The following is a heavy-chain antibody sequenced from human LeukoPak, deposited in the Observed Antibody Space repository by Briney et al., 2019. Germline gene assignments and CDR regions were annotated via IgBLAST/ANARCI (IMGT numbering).Heavy chain of an antibody. Sequence: GGPLRLSCAASGFTFSTYAMSWVRQAPGKGLRWVSLISGSGDGAHYADSVKGRFTISRDNSKNTVYLQMTNLRAEDTAVYYCAKGYIQLWWFDYWGQGTLVTVSS. CDR2: ISGSGDGA. CDR1: GFTFSTYA. CDR3: AKGYIQLWWFDY. V-gene: IGHV3-23*01. D-gene: IGHD2-21*01. J-gene: IGHJ4*02.